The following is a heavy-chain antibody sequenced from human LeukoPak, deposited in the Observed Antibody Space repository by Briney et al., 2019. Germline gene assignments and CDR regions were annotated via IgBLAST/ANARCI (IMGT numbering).Heavy chain of an antibody. D-gene: IGHD3-22*01. CDR3: ARASSPYDSSGYYYFDY. J-gene: IGHJ4*02. CDR2: IWYDGSNK. V-gene: IGHV3-33*01. Sequence: PGRSLRLSRAASGFTFSSYGMHWVRQAPGMGLEWVAVIWYDGSNKYYADSVKGRFTISRDNPKNTLYLQMNSLRAEDTAVYYCARASSPYDSSGYYYFDYWGQGTLVTVSS. CDR1: GFTFSSYG.